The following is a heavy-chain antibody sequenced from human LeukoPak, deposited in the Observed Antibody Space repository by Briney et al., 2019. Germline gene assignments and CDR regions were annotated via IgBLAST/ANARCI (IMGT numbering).Heavy chain of an antibody. J-gene: IGHJ4*02. CDR3: ARGYSSGWYTDY. CDR2: ISSSGSTI. Sequence: GGSLRLSCAASGFTFSSYAMSWVRQAPARGLEWISYISSSGSTINYADSVKGRFTISRDNAKNSLYLQMNSLRAEDTAVYYCARGYSSGWYTDYWGQGTLVTVSS. V-gene: IGHV3-48*03. D-gene: IGHD6-19*01. CDR1: GFTFSSYA.